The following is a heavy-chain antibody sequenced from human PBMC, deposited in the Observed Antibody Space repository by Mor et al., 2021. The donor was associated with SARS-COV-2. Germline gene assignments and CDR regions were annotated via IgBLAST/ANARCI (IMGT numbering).Heavy chain of an antibody. V-gene: IGHV4-30-4*01. J-gene: IGHJ4*02. CDR2: YSGST. CDR3: ARTRATVEKEDY. D-gene: IGHD4-17*01. Sequence: YSGSTCYNPSLKSRVTISVDTSKNQFSLKLSSVTAADTAVYYCARTRATVEKEDYWGQGTLVTVSS.